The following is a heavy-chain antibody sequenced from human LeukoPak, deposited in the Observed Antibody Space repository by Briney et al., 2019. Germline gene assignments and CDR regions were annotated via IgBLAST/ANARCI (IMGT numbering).Heavy chain of an antibody. CDR2: ISYDGSNK. V-gene: IGHV3-30*03. CDR3: VRDYNWGFDY. CDR1: GFTVSSKY. J-gene: IGHJ4*02. D-gene: IGHD1-1*01. Sequence: GGSLRLSCAASGFTVSSKYMSWVRQAPGKGLEWVAVISYDGSNKYYADSVKGRFTISRDNSKNNVYLQMYSLRVEDTSIYYCVRDYNWGFDYWGQGTVVTVSS.